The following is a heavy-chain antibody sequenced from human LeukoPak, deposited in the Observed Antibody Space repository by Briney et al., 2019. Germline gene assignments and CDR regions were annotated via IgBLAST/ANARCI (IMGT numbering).Heavy chain of an antibody. V-gene: IGHV3-23*01. CDR3: AKVEVEDIVVVPAAYQGDWFDP. D-gene: IGHD2-2*01. CDR1: GFTFSSYA. Sequence: GGSLRLSCAASGFTFSSYAMSWVCQAPGKGLEWVSAISGSGGSTYYADSVKGRFTISRDNSKNTLYLQMNSLRAEDTAVYYCAKVEVEDIVVVPAAYQGDWFDPWGQGTLVTVSS. J-gene: IGHJ5*02. CDR2: ISGSGGST.